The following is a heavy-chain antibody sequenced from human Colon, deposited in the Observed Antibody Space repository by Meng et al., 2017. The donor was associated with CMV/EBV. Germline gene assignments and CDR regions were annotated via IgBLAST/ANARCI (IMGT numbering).Heavy chain of an antibody. J-gene: IGHJ4*02. D-gene: IGHD6-19*01. Sequence: GESLKISCAASGFTFSSYAMSWVRQAPGKGLEWVSAISGSGGSTYYADSVKGRFTISRDNSKNTLYLQMNSLRAEDTAVYYCAKEKARQWAWTGFDYWGQGTLVTVSS. CDR2: ISGSGGST. V-gene: IGHV3-23*01. CDR1: GFTFSSYA. CDR3: AKEKARQWAWTGFDY.